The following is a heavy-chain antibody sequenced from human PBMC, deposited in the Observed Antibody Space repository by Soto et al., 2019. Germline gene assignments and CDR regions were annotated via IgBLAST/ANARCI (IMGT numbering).Heavy chain of an antibody. Sequence: EVQLVESGGGLVQPGRSLRLSCAASGFTFDDYAMHWVRQAPGKGLEWVSGISWNSGSIGYADSVKGRFTIFRDNAKNSLYLQMNSLGAEDTALYYCAKDQDQDIVVVPAALPQGYFDYWGQGTLVTVSS. CDR3: AKDQDQDIVVVPAALPQGYFDY. V-gene: IGHV3-9*01. J-gene: IGHJ4*02. CDR1: GFTFDDYA. D-gene: IGHD2-2*01. CDR2: ISWNSGSI.